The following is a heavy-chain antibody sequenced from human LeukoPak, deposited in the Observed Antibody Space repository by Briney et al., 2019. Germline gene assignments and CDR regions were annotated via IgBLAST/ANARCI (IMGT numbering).Heavy chain of an antibody. V-gene: IGHV4-39*01. J-gene: IGHJ5*02. D-gene: IGHD2-15*01. CDR1: GGSISSSSYY. CDR2: IYYSGST. CDR3: ARPLGYCSGGSCP. Sequence: SETLSLTCTVSGGSISSSSYYWGWIRQPPGKGLEWIGSIYYSGSTYYNPSLKSRVTISVYTSKNQFSLKLSSVTAADTAVYYCARPLGYCSGGSCPWGQGTLVTVSS.